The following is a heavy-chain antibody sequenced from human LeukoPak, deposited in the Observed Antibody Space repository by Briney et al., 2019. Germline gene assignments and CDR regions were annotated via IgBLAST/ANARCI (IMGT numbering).Heavy chain of an antibody. CDR3: ARVGQDGSFGRIIDY. V-gene: IGHV1-2*02. CDR1: GYTFTGYY. D-gene: IGHD3-10*01. CDR2: INPNSGGT. J-gene: IGHJ4*02. Sequence: ASVKVSCTASGYTFTGYYMHWVRQAPGQGLEWMGWINPNSGGTNYAQKFQGRVTMTRDTSISTAYMELSRLRSDDTAVYYCARVGQDGSFGRIIDYWGQGTLVTVSS.